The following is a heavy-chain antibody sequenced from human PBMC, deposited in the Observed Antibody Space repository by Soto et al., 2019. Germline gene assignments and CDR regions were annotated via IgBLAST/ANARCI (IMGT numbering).Heavy chain of an antibody. CDR1: GDSVSRSSAV. D-gene: IGHD6-19*01. V-gene: IGHV6-1*01. J-gene: IGHJ5*02. CDR3: ARSVSGTGTEFDP. Sequence: LSLTCAISGDSVSRSSAVWNWIRQSPSRGLEWLGRTYFTSQWNNYYAVSVKSRITINADTSKNQFSLQLNSVTPEDTAVYYCARSVSGTGTEFDPWGQGTPVTVSS. CDR2: TYFTSQWNN.